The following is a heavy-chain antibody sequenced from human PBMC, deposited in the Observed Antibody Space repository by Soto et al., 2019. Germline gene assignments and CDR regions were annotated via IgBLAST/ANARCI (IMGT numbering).Heavy chain of an antibody. CDR1: GFSLSTSEVG. V-gene: IGHV2-5*02. D-gene: IGHD2-15*01. CDR2: MYWDGDK. Sequence: QITLKESGPTLVNPTQPLTLTCIFSGFSLSTSEVGVAWIRQSPGKALEWLALMYWDGDKRYSPFLKSRLTITKDTSKRQVVLTMTNMDPVDTGTYYCAHKGGRGAGMDVWGQGTTVTVSS. CDR3: AHKGGRGAGMDV. J-gene: IGHJ6*02.